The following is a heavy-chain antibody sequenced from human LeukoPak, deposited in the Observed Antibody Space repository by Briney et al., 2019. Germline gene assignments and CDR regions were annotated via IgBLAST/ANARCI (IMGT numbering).Heavy chain of an antibody. Sequence: ASVKVSCKASGYTFTGYYMYWVRQAPGQGLEWMGFINPNTGGTIYAQKFQARVTMTRDTSISTAYMELRGLISDDTAVYYCARQLRDGYNYHYFDDWGQGTLVTVSS. CDR2: INPNTGGT. V-gene: IGHV1-2*02. CDR3: ARQLRDGYNYHYFDD. CDR1: GYTFTGYY. J-gene: IGHJ4*02. D-gene: IGHD5-24*01.